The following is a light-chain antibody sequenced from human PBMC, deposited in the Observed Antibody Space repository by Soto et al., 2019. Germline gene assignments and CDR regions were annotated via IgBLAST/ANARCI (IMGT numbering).Light chain of an antibody. Sequence: DIVLTQSPGTLSLSPGERATLSCRSSQSVSSNYLAWYQQKPDQAPRLVIYDVSGRATGIPDRFSGSVSGTDFTLTISIRELEDSAVYYCQQYGISPTFVQGNKVEIK. V-gene: IGKV3-20*01. CDR3: QQYGISPT. CDR2: DVS. J-gene: IGKJ1*01. CDR1: QSVSSNY.